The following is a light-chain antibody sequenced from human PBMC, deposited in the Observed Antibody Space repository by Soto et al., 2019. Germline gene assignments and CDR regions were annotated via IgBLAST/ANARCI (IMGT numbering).Light chain of an antibody. J-gene: IGLJ3*02. CDR2: EVS. CDR1: SSDVGGYNY. V-gene: IGLV2-8*01. Sequence: QSALTQHPSASGSHGQSVTISCTGTSSDVGGYNYVSWYQQHPGKAPKLMIYEVSERPSGVPDRFSGSKSGNKASLTVSGLQAEDEADYYCSSYAGSNNWVFVGGTKLTIL. CDR3: SSYAGSNNWV.